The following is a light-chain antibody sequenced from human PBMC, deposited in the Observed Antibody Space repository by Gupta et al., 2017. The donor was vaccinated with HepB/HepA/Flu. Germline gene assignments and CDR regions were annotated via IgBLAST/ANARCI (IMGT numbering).Light chain of an antibody. CDR1: QRISTY. Sequence: DIQMTQSPSSLSAFVGDRVTITCRASQRISTYLNWYQQKPGKAPKVLIYGASSLQSGVPSRFSGSGSWTDFTLSISMLHPEDFAIYYSQQRYNAPISFGQGTPMDVK. CDR3: QQRYNAPIS. J-gene: IGKJ5*01. V-gene: IGKV1-39*01. CDR2: GAS.